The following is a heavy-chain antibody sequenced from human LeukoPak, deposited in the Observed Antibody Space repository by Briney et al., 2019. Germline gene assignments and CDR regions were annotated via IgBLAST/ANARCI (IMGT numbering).Heavy chain of an antibody. CDR3: AKDQVRIQLWLGGLFDY. D-gene: IGHD5-18*01. CDR2: IRYDGGNK. V-gene: IGHV3-30*02. CDR1: GFTFSSYG. Sequence: TGGSLRLSCAASGFTFSSYGMHWVRQAPGKGLEWVAFIRYDGGNKYYADSVKGRFTISRDNSKNTLYLQMNSLRAEDTAVYYCAKDQVRIQLWLGGLFDYWGQGTLVTVSS. J-gene: IGHJ4*02.